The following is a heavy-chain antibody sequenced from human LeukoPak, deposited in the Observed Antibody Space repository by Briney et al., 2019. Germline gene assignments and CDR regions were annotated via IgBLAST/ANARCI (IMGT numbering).Heavy chain of an antibody. CDR2: ISSSSSYK. CDR3: ARDQEVATTD. V-gene: IGHV3-11*06. Sequence: EWGSNISSSSSYKNYADSVKGRFTISRDNAKNSLYLQMNSLRAEDTAVYYCARDQEVATTDWGQGTLVTVSS. J-gene: IGHJ4*02. D-gene: IGHD5-12*01.